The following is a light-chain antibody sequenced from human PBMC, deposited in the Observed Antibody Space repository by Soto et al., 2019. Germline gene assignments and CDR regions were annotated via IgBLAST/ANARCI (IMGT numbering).Light chain of an antibody. CDR1: QTFSSSS. CDR3: QQYGSSPRT. CDR2: GAS. V-gene: IGKV3-20*01. Sequence: DIVLTQSPGTLSLSPGERATLSCRASQTFSSSSLAWYQQKPGQAPRLLIFGASTRAAGFPDRFSGSGSGTDFTLTISRLEPEDFEVYYCQQYGSSPRTFGQGTKVDIX. J-gene: IGKJ1*01.